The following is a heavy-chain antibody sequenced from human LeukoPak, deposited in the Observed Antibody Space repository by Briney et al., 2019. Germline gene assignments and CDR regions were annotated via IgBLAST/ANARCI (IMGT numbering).Heavy chain of an antibody. D-gene: IGHD1-20*01. CDR2: ISGSGGST. CDR1: GFTFSSYD. V-gene: IGHV3-23*01. CDR3: ATEYNSSGLDY. J-gene: IGHJ4*02. Sequence: PGGSLRLSCAASGFTFSSYDMSWVRQAPGKGLEWVSAISGSGGSTYSADSVKGRFTISRDNSKNTLYLQMNSLRAEDTALYYCATEYNSSGLDYWGQGTLVTVSS.